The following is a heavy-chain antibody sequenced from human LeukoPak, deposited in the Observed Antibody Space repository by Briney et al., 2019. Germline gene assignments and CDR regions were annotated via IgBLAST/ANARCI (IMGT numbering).Heavy chain of an antibody. V-gene: IGHV1-8*01. Sequence: ASVKVSCMASRYTFPSYDINWVRQATGRGREWVGWMNPNSGNTGYAQKFQGRVTMTRNTSISTAYMELSSLRSEDTAVYYCARSYCSSTSCYSLGWGQGTLVTVSS. CDR1: RYTFPSYD. D-gene: IGHD2-2*01. CDR2: MNPNSGNT. J-gene: IGHJ4*02. CDR3: ARSYCSSTSCYSLG.